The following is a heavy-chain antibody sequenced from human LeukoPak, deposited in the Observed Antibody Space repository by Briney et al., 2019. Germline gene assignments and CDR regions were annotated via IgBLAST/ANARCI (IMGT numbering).Heavy chain of an antibody. V-gene: IGHV3-74*01. CDR1: GLTFSSYW. D-gene: IGHD6-19*01. CDR3: TRDLGVAALDN. Sequence: PGGSLRLSCAASGLTFSSYWVHWVRQAPGKGLVWVSRINSDGSTTSYADSVKGRFTISRDNAKNTLYLQMNSLRAEETAVYYCTRDLGVAALDNWGQGTLVTVSS. J-gene: IGHJ4*02. CDR2: INSDGSTT.